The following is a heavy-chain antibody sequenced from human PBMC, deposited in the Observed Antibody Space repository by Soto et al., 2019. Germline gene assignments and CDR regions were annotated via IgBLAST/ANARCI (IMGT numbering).Heavy chain of an antibody. J-gene: IGHJ6*02. V-gene: IGHV3-23*01. Sequence: EVQLLESGGGLVQPGGSLRLSCAASGFTFSSYAMSWVRQSPGKGLEWVSAISGSGGSTYYADSVKGRFTISRDNSKNTLYLQMNSLRAEDTAVYYCAKLAAAKKGDIYGMDVWGQGTTVTVSS. CDR3: AKLAAAKKGDIYGMDV. CDR2: ISGSGGST. CDR1: GFTFSSYA. D-gene: IGHD6-13*01.